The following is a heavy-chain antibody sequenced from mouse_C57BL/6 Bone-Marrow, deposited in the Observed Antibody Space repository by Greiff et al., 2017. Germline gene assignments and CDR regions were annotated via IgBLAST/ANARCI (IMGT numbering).Heavy chain of an antibody. CDR3: ARGGRRYFDV. CDR1: GYTFTSYW. CDR2: IYPSDSET. D-gene: IGHD1-1*01. Sequence: QVQLQQPGAELVRPGSSVKLSCKASGYTFTSYWMDWVKQRPGQGLEWIGNIYPSDSETHYTQTFKDKATLTVDKSSRTAYMQLSSLTSEDSAVYYCARGGRRYFDVWGTGTTVTVSS. J-gene: IGHJ1*03. V-gene: IGHV1-61*01.